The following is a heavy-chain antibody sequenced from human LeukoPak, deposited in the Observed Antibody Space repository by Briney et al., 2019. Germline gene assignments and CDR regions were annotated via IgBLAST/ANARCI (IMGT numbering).Heavy chain of an antibody. Sequence: GASVKVSCKASGCTFTSYGISWVRQAPGQGLEWMGWISAYNGNTNYAQKLQGRVTMTTDTSTSTAHMELRSLRSDDTAVYYCAHLNGVYCSSTSCFSWGQGTLVTVSS. CDR2: ISAYNGNT. CDR3: AHLNGVYCSSTSCFS. V-gene: IGHV1-18*01. D-gene: IGHD2-2*01. CDR1: GCTFTSYG. J-gene: IGHJ5*02.